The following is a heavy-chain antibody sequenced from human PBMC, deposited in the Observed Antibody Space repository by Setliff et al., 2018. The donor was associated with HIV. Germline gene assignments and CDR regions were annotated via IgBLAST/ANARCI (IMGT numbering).Heavy chain of an antibody. V-gene: IGHV4-4*09. D-gene: IGHD3-10*01. CDR1: GGSISSYY. J-gene: IGHJ5*02. CDR3: ARRIDNSGSLPAKNWFDT. Sequence: PSETLSLTCTVSGGSISSYYWSWIRQPPGKGLQWTGYIYTSGPTNYNPSLESRVTISVDTSKNQFSLKLSSVTAADTAVYYCARRIDNSGSLPAKNWFDTWGQGRLVTVSS. CDR2: IYTSGPT.